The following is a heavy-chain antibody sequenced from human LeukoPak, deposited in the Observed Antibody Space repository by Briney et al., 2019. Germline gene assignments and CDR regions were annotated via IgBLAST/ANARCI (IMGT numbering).Heavy chain of an antibody. CDR1: GFTFSSYG. CDR2: ISGSVGTI. V-gene: IGHV3-23*01. Sequence: GGTLRLSCAATGFTFSSYGMSWVRQAPGKGLEWVSSISGSVGTIYYADSVKGRFTISRDNSKNTLYLQMNNLRAEDSAVYYCAKDLSGYGPYWYFDLWGRGTLVTVSS. CDR3: AKDLSGYGPYWYFDL. J-gene: IGHJ2*01. D-gene: IGHD6-25*01.